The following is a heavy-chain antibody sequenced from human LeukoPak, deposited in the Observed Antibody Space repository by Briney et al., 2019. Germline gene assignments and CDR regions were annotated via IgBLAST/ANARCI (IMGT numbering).Heavy chain of an antibody. CDR1: SGSISSHY. J-gene: IGHJ4*02. Sequence: SETLSLTCTVSSGSISSHYWSWIRQPPGKGLEWIGYIYYSGSTNYNPSLKSRVTISVDTSKNQFSLKLSSVTAADTAVYYCARDNPNCSSTSCYTYFDYWGQGTLVTVSS. CDR2: IYYSGST. CDR3: ARDNPNCSSTSCYTYFDY. D-gene: IGHD2-2*02. V-gene: IGHV4-59*11.